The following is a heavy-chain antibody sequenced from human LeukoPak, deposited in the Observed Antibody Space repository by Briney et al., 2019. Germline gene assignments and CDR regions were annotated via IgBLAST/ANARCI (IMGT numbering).Heavy chain of an antibody. D-gene: IGHD3-3*01. Sequence: PGGSLRLSCAASGFTLSSYAMRWVRQAPGKGLEWVAAISYDGSNTYYADSVKGRFTISRDNSKNTLYLQMNSLRAEDTAVYYCARDPPSSYYDFWSGYQPNYYYYGVDVWGQGTTVTVSS. CDR2: ISYDGSNT. V-gene: IGHV3-30-3*01. J-gene: IGHJ6*02. CDR1: GFTLSSYA. CDR3: ARDPPSSYYDFWSGYQPNYYYYGVDV.